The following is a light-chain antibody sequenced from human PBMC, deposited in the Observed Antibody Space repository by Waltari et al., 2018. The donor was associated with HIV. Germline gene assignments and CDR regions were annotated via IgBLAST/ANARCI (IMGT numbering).Light chain of an antibody. V-gene: IGKV1-5*03. CDR2: KAS. CDR1: QTISRW. CDR3: QQYDTYEYS. J-gene: IGKJ2*03. Sequence: DIQMTQSPSTLSASLGDRFTMCCRASQTISRWFACYQQKPGKAPKLMIYKASSLETGVPSRFSRSASGTELTLTSSSLQTDDVATYYCQQYDTYEYSFGQGKKLEI.